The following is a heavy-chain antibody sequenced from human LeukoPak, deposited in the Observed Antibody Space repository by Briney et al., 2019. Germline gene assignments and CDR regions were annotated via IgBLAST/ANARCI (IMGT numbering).Heavy chain of an antibody. CDR1: GGTFSSYA. D-gene: IGHD4-17*01. J-gene: IGHJ6*03. CDR3: ARAESKIDYEIRNYYYYMDV. CDR2: IIPIFGTA. Sequence: GSSVKVSCKASGGTFSSYAISWVRQAPGQGLEWMGGIIPIFGTANYAQKFQGRVTITADESTSTAYMELSSLRSEDTAVYYCARAESKIDYEIRNYYYYMDVWGKGTTVTISS. V-gene: IGHV1-69*01.